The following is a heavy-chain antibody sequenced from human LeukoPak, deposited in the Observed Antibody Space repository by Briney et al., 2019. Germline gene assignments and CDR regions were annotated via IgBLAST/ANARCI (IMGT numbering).Heavy chain of an antibody. CDR1: GFSLSTRGEG. Sequence: ESGPTLVKPTQTLTLTCTFSGFSLSTRGEGVCWIRQPTGNALEWLAIIYWNDDKRYSPSLKSRLTITKDTSKNQVVLTMTNMDPVDTATYYCAHQQIRWEQLNWFDPGGEGTLVSVSS. J-gene: IGHJ5*02. V-gene: IGHV2-5*01. CDR2: IYWNDDK. D-gene: IGHD2-15*01. CDR3: AHQQIRWEQLNWFDP.